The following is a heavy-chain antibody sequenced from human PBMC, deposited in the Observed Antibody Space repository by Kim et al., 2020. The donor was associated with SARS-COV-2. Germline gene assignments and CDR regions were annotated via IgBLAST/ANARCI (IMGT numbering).Heavy chain of an antibody. CDR3: ARRPRGGNFDY. V-gene: IGHV4-34*01. J-gene: IGHJ4*02. Sequence: NSNPSLKSRVTISVDTSKNQFSLKLSSVTAADTAVYYCARRPRGGNFDYWGQGTLVTVSS. D-gene: IGHD1-1*01.